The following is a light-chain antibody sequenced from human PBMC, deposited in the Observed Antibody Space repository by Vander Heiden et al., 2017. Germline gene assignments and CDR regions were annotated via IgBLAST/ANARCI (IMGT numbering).Light chain of an antibody. Sequence: QSALTQPPSVSASPGQSVTISCTGTSSDVGSYNRVSWYQQPPGTAPKLMIYEVSNRPSGVPDRFSGSKSGNTASLTISGLQAEDEADYYCSSYTSSSTYHVVFGGGTKLTVL. CDR1: SSDVGSYNR. CDR3: SSYTSSSTYHVV. CDR2: EVS. J-gene: IGLJ2*01. V-gene: IGLV2-18*02.